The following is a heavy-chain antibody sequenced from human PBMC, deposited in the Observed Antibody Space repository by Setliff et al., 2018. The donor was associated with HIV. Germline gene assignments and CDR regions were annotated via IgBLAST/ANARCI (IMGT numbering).Heavy chain of an antibody. V-gene: IGHV1-2*02. CDR3: ARSIDMHYDFWSAYDY. J-gene: IGHJ4*02. CDR1: GYTFINYD. D-gene: IGHD3-3*01. CDR2: INVNNDGT. Sequence: ASVKVSCKASGYTFINYDIDWVRQAPGQGLEWMGWINVNNDGTNYAQKFQGRVSMTRDTSIRTAYMELRGLTSDDTAVYYCARSIDMHYDFWSAYDYWGQGALVTVSS.